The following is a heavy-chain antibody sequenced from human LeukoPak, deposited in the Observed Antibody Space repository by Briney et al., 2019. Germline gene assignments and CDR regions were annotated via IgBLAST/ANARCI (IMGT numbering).Heavy chain of an antibody. CDR3: AKDLHGVAVPDY. Sequence: PGGSLRLSCAASGFTFSTFPMNWVRQAPGKGLEWVSGISSSDDVTYYADSVKGRFTISRDNSKNTLYLQMNSLRAEDAAVYYCAKDLHGVAVPDYWGQGTLVTVSS. CDR2: ISSSDDVT. CDR1: GFTFSTFP. D-gene: IGHD6-19*01. J-gene: IGHJ4*02. V-gene: IGHV3-23*01.